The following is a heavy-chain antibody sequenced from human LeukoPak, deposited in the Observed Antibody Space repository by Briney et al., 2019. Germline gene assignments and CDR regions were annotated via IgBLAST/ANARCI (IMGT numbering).Heavy chain of an antibody. Sequence: SETLSLTCIVSGGSISGYYWSWIRQPPGKGLEWIGYIYHSGSTNYNPSLKSRVTISVDTSKKQFSLKLSSVTAADTAVYYCARVSGYDWESFYDYWGQGTLVTVSS. CDR2: IYHSGST. V-gene: IGHV4-59*01. CDR1: GGSISGYY. CDR3: ARVSGYDWESFYDY. D-gene: IGHD5-12*01. J-gene: IGHJ4*02.